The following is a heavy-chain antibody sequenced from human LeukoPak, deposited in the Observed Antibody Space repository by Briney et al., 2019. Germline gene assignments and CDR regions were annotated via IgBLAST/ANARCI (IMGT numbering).Heavy chain of an antibody. V-gene: IGHV5-51*01. J-gene: IGHJ6*03. D-gene: IGHD3-3*01. CDR3: ARHITIFGVLAEGDYYYMDV. Sequence: GESLKLSCKGSGYSFTSYWIGWVRQMPGKGLEWMGIIYPGDSDTRYSPSFQGQVTISADKSISTAYLQWSSLKASDTAMYYCARHITIFGVLAEGDYYYMDVWGKGTTVTVSS. CDR2: IYPGDSDT. CDR1: GYSFTSYW.